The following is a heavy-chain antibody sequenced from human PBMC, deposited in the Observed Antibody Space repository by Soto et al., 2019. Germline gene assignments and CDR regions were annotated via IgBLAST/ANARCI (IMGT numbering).Heavy chain of an antibody. Sequence: PSETLSLTCTVSGGSISSYYWSWIRQPPGKGLEWIGYIYYSGSTNYNPSLKSRVTISVDTSKNQFSLKLSSVTAADTAVYYCARAHDDFWSGYYMDVWGKGTTVTVSS. CDR3: ARAHDDFWSGYYMDV. V-gene: IGHV4-59*01. J-gene: IGHJ6*03. CDR1: GGSISSYY. D-gene: IGHD3-3*01. CDR2: IYYSGST.